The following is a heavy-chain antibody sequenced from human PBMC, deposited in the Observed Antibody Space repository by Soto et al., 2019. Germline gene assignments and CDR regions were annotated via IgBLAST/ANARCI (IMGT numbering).Heavy chain of an antibody. Sequence: GGSLRLSCAASGFTFSSYAMHWVRQAPGKGLEWVAVISYDGSNKYYADFVKGRFTISRDNSKNTLYLQMNSLRAEDTAVYYCARGRCSGGSCYSYYYYYGMDVWGQGTTVTVSS. J-gene: IGHJ6*02. CDR1: GFTFSSYA. D-gene: IGHD2-15*01. CDR3: ARGRCSGGSCYSYYYYYGMDV. CDR2: ISYDGSNK. V-gene: IGHV3-30-3*01.